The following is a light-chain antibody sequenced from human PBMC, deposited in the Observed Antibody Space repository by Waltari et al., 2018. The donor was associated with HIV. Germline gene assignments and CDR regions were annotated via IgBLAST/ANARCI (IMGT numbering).Light chain of an antibody. CDR2: QDT. CDR1: TLGDKY. V-gene: IGLV3-1*01. Sequence: SYELTQPPSVSVSPGQTASITCSGDTLGDKYVSWYQQKPGQSPVVVIYQDTTRPSGIPERFSGSNSGDTATLTISGTQAMDEADYYCQAWDSGTVMFGGGTKLTVL. J-gene: IGLJ3*02. CDR3: QAWDSGTVM.